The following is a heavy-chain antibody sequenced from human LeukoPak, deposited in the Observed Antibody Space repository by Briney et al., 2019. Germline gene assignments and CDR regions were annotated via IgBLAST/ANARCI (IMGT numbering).Heavy chain of an antibody. CDR2: ISAYNGNT. D-gene: IGHD3-9*01. Sequence: ASVKVSCKASGGTFSSYDISWVRQAPGQGLEWMGWISAYNGNTNYAQKLQGRVTMTTDTSTSTAYMELSRLRFDDTAVYYCARSPDILTGEKFDYWGQGTLVTVSS. V-gene: IGHV1-18*01. J-gene: IGHJ4*02. CDR1: GGTFSSYD. CDR3: ARSPDILTGEKFDY.